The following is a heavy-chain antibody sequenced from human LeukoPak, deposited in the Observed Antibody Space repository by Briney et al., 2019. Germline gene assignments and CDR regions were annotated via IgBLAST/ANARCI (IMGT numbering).Heavy chain of an antibody. D-gene: IGHD3-10*01. V-gene: IGHV4-4*07. CDR2: IYTSGSL. J-gene: IGHJ6*02. CDR1: GDSISSYY. CDR3: AREGRSSYYYYGMDV. Sequence: SETLSLTCTVSGDSISSYYWSWIRPPAGKGLERIGRIYTSGSLDYNPSLKSRVTMSADTSKNQFSLKLRSVTAADTAVYYCAREGRSSYYYYGMDVWGQGTTVTVSS.